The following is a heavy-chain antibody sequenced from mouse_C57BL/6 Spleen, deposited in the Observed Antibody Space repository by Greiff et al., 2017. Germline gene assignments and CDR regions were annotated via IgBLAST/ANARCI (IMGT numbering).Heavy chain of an antibody. CDR2: IDPENGDT. CDR3: TSSRDLLWYAMDY. Sequence: EVMLVESGAELVRPGASVKLSCPASGFNIKDDYMHWVKQRPEQGLEWIGWIDPENGDTEYASKFQGKATITADTSSNTAYLQLSSLTSEDTAVYYCTSSRDLLWYAMDYWGQGTSVTVSS. J-gene: IGHJ4*01. D-gene: IGHD2-1*01. CDR1: GFNIKDDY. V-gene: IGHV14-4*01.